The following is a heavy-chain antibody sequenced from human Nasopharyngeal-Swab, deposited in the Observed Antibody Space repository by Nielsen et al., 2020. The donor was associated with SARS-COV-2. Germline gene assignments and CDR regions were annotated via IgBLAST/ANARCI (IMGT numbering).Heavy chain of an antibody. D-gene: IGHD2/OR15-2a*01. J-gene: IGHJ4*02. Sequence: GESLKISCAASGFTFPNYWMSWFRQAPGKGLEWVAAISGRGDISGSGGCTYYADSVKGRFTISRDNSKNTLSLQMDSLRAEDTAVYYCAKDLRGPYFFWGQGTLVTVSS. CDR3: AKDLRGPYFF. CDR1: GFTFPNYW. V-gene: IGHV3-23*01. CDR2: ISGRGDISGSGGCT.